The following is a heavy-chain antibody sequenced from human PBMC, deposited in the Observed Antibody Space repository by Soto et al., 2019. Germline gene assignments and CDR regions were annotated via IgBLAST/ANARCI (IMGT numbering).Heavy chain of an antibody. Sequence: SETLSLTCAVYGGSFSGYYWSWIRQPPGKGLEWIGEINHSGGTNYNPSLKSRVTISVDTSKNQFSLKLSSVTAADTAVYYCASSPRTTPNGPSDPWGQGTLVTVSS. CDR2: INHSGGT. D-gene: IGHD2-8*01. CDR1: GGSFSGYY. V-gene: IGHV4-34*01. CDR3: ASSPRTTPNGPSDP. J-gene: IGHJ5*02.